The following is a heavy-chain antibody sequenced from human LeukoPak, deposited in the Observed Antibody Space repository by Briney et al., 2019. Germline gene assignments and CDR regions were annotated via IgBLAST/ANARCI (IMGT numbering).Heavy chain of an antibody. J-gene: IGHJ5*02. CDR2: IYYSGSI. CDR1: GGSISSYY. V-gene: IGHV4-59*08. CDR3: ARHGRGVGWFDP. D-gene: IGHD5-24*01. Sequence: SETLSLTCTVSGGSISSYYWSWIRQPPGKGLEWIGYIYYSGSINYNPSLKSRVTISVDTSKNQFSLKLSSVTAADTAVYYCARHGRGVGWFDPWGQGTLVTVSS.